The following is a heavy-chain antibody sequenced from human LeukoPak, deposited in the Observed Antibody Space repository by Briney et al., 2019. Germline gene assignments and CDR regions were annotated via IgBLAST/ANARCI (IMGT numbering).Heavy chain of an antibody. J-gene: IGHJ4*02. CDR2: IYYSGST. D-gene: IGHD3-10*01. CDR1: GGSISSSSYY. Sequence: SETLSLTCTVSGGSISSSSYYWGWIRQPPGKGLEWIGSIYYSGSTYYNPSLKSRVTISVDTSKNQFSLKLSSVTAADTAVYYCARLRAGMVRGVRGWYFDYWGQGTLVTVSS. V-gene: IGHV4-39*01. CDR3: ARLRAGMVRGVRGWYFDY.